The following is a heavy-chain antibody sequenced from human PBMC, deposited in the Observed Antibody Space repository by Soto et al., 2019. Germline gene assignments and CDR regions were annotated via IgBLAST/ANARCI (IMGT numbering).Heavy chain of an antibody. D-gene: IGHD3-16*01. V-gene: IGHV3-23*01. CDR3: AKDQGEQPNYGMDV. CDR2: ISGSGGST. J-gene: IGHJ6*02. CDR1: GFTFSSYA. Sequence: EVQLLESGGGLVQPGGSLRLPCAASGFTFSSYAMSWVRQAPGKGLEWVSAISGSGGSTYYADSVKGRFTISRDNSKNTLYLQMNSLRAEDTAVYYCAKDQGEQPNYGMDVWGQGTTVTVSS.